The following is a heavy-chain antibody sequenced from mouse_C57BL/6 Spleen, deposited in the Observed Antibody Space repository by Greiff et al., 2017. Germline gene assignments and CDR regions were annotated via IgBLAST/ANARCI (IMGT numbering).Heavy chain of an antibody. CDR3: ARLLRYHYYAMDY. D-gene: IGHD1-1*01. V-gene: IGHV1-80*01. J-gene: IGHJ4*01. Sequence: QVHVKQSGAELVKPGASVKISCKASGYAFSSYWMNWVKQRPGKGLEWIGQIYPGDGDTNYNGKFKGKATLTADKSSSTAYMQLSSLTSEDSAVYFCARLLRYHYYAMDYWGQGTSVTVSS. CDR1: GYAFSSYW. CDR2: IYPGDGDT.